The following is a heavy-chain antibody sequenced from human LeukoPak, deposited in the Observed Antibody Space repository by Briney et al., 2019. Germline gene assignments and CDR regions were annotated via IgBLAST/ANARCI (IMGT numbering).Heavy chain of an antibody. CDR3: ARDLVMVRGVIIEVNGFDP. CDR1: GFTFSSYE. Sequence: PGGSLRLSCAASGFTFSSYEMNWVRQAPGKGLEWVSYISGSGSTIYYADSVKGRFTISRDNAKNSLYLQMNSLRAEDTAVYYCARDLVMVRGVIIEVNGFDPWGQGTLVTVSS. CDR2: ISGSGSTI. V-gene: IGHV3-48*03. D-gene: IGHD3-10*01. J-gene: IGHJ5*02.